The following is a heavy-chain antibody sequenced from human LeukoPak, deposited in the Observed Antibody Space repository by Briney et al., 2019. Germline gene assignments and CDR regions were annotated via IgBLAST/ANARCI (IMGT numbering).Heavy chain of an antibody. CDR2: INPNSGGT. Sequence: GASVKVSCKASGYTFTGYYMHWVRQAPGQGLEWMGWINPNSGGTNYAQKFQGRVTMTRDTSISTAYMELSRLRSDDTAVYYCARYSYGYNHYMDVWGKGTTVTVSS. CDR3: ARYSYGYNHYMDV. D-gene: IGHD5-18*01. CDR1: GYTFTGYY. J-gene: IGHJ6*03. V-gene: IGHV1-2*02.